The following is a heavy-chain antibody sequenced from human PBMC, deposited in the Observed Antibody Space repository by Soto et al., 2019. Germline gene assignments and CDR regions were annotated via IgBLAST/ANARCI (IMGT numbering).Heavy chain of an antibody. CDR3: ARDRGVDPPVAGNTPYYYYMDV. V-gene: IGHV1-18*01. CDR2: ISAFNGNT. CDR1: GYSFTNYG. J-gene: IGHJ6*03. Sequence: QDQLVQSGAEVKKPGASVTVSCKASGYSFTNYGITWVRQAPGQGLEWLGWISAFNGNTHYAQKVQGRVTMTTDASTSTAYMELRRLRSDDTAVYYCARDRGVDPPVAGNTPYYYYMDVWGKGTTVTVSS. D-gene: IGHD6-19*01.